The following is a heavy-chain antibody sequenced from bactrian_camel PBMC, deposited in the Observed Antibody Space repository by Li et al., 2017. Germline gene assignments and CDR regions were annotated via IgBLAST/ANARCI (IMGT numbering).Heavy chain of an antibody. CDR2: IDRVRNT. CDR3: AARSVRYCKGSYWREYDYNF. D-gene: IGHD2*01. Sequence: HVQLVESGGGSVETGGSLRLSCATSQYTDSILIMSWYRQAPGKEREFVSLIDRVRNTNYAESVKGRFTISQEKDLNTVYLHMNSLKPEDTAMYYCAARSVRYCKGSYWREYDYNFWGQGTQVTVS. V-gene: IGHV3S53*01. CDR1: QYTDSILI. J-gene: IGHJ4*01.